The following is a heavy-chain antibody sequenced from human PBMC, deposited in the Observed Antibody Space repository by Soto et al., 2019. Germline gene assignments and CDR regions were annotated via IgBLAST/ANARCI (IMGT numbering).Heavy chain of an antibody. CDR2: IWYDGSNK. J-gene: IGHJ4*02. D-gene: IGHD6-6*01. CDR1: GFTFSSYG. Sequence: QVQLVESGGGVVQPGRSLRLSCAASGFTFSSYGMHWVRQAPGKGLEWVAVIWYDGSNKYYADSVKGRFTISRDNSKNTLYLQMNSLRAEDTAVYYCAIDSGIAARNDNFDYWGQGTLVTVSS. V-gene: IGHV3-33*01. CDR3: AIDSGIAARNDNFDY.